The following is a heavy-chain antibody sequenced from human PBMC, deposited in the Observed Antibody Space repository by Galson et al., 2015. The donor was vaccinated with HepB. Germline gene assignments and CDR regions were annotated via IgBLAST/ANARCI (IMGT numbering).Heavy chain of an antibody. J-gene: IGHJ4*02. CDR2: IRTKAYGETI. V-gene: IGHV3-49*03. D-gene: IGHD3-22*01. Sequence: SLRLSCAASGFTFGDYGMTWFRQAPGKGLEWLGFIRTKAYGETIEYAASVKGRFTISRDDSEGIAYLQMNSLRTEDTAVYYCSRSDYSSSSYYMPKPDFDYWGQGTLVTVSS. CDR3: SRSDYSSSSYYMPKPDFDY. CDR1: GFTFGDYG.